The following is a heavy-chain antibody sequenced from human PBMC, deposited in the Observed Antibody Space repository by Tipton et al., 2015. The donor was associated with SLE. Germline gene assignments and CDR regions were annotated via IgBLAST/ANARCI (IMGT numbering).Heavy chain of an antibody. CDR2: IYHSGST. CDR3: ARVDGYSGYDWGAIDY. J-gene: IGHJ4*02. Sequence: LRLSCAVSGYSISSGYYWGWIRQPPGKGLEWIGSIYHSGSTYYNPSLKSRVTISVDTSKNQFSLKLSSVTAADTAAYYCARVDGYSGYDWGAIDYWGQGTLVTVSP. CDR1: GYSISSGYY. D-gene: IGHD5-12*01. V-gene: IGHV4-38-2*01.